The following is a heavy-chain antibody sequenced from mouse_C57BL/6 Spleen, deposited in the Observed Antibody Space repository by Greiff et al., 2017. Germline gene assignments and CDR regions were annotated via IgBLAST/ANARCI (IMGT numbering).Heavy chain of an antibody. D-gene: IGHD1-1*01. CDR3: ARDYYGSSRSYWYFDV. J-gene: IGHJ1*03. V-gene: IGHV1-52*01. Sequence: QVQLQQPGAELVRPGSSVKLSCKASGYTFTSYWMHWVKQRPIQGLEWIGNIDPSDSETHYNQKFKDKATLTVDKSSSTAYMQLSSLTSEDSAVYYCARDYYGSSRSYWYFDVWGTGTTVTVSS. CDR2: IDPSDSET. CDR1: GYTFTSYW.